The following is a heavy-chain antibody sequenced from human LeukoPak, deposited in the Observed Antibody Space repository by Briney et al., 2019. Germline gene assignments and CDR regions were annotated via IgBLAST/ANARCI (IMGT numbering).Heavy chain of an antibody. Sequence: GGSLRLSCAASGFTFSGSAMHWVRQASGKGLEWVGRIRSKANSYATAYAASVKGRFTISRDDSKNTAYLQMNSLKTEDTAVYYCTRRGELVRGVINYYYYMDVWGKGTTVTVSS. CDR3: TRRGELVRGVINYYYYMDV. CDR1: GFTFSGSA. V-gene: IGHV3-73*01. CDR2: IRSKANSYAT. J-gene: IGHJ6*03. D-gene: IGHD3-10*01.